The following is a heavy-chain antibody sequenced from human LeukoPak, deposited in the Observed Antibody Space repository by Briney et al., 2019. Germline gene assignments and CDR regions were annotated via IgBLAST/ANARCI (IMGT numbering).Heavy chain of an antibody. Sequence: GGSLRLSCAASRFTFSDYYMTWVRQAPGRGLKWVANIKEDGSEKNYADSVKGRFTISRDNAKNSVYLLLNSLTPEDTAVYYCARDLRAGGTWSYGVYFDLWGRGTLVTVSS. CDR3: ARDLRAGGTWSYGVYFDL. CDR2: IKEDGSEK. CDR1: RFTFSDYY. V-gene: IGHV3-7*01. D-gene: IGHD4-17*01. J-gene: IGHJ2*01.